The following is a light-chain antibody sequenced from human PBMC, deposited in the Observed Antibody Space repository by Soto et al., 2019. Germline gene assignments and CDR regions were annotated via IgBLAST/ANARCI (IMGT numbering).Light chain of an antibody. Sequence: DIVMTQSPDSLAVSLGERATINCKSSQIFLYSSNNKNYLAWYQQKPGQPPKLLIYWASTRESGVPDRFSGSGSGTDFTLTISSLQAEDVAVYYCQQYYSTLTWTFGQGTKVDIK. CDR2: WAS. J-gene: IGKJ1*01. CDR3: QQYYSTLTWT. CDR1: QIFLYSSNNKNY. V-gene: IGKV4-1*01.